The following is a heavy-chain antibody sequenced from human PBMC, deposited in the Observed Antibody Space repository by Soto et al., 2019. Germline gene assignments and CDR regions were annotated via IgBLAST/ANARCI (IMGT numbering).Heavy chain of an antibody. CDR1: GFSLSTSVVG. D-gene: IGHD1-7*01. J-gene: IGHJ5*02. CDR2: IYWDDDK. CDR3: AHNLVAGTSWCYP. V-gene: IGHV2-5*02. Sequence: QITLKESGPTLVKPTQTLTLTCTFSGFSLSTSVVGVVWIRQPPGKALEWLGIIYWDDDKRYRPSLKSRLTITKESSKNQVVLKMTNMNPVETCTYYCAHNLVAGTSWCYPWGQGTLVTVSS.